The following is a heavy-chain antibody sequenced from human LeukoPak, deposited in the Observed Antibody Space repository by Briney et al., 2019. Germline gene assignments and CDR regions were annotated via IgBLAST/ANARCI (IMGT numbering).Heavy chain of an antibody. CDR3: ARSYCRGGSCYSGDAFDI. V-gene: IGHV3-21*01. CDR1: GFTFRSYS. D-gene: IGHD2-15*01. J-gene: IGHJ3*02. CDR2: ITSSSSYI. Sequence: GGSLRLSCAASGFTFRSYSMNWVRQAPGKGLEWVSSITSSSSYIYYADSVKGRFTISRDNAKNSLYLQMNSLRAEDTAVYYCARSYCRGGSCYSGDAFDIWGQGTMVTVSS.